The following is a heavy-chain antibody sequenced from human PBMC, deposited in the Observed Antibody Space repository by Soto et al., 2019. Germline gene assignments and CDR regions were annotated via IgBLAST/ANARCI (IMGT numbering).Heavy chain of an antibody. J-gene: IGHJ6*02. CDR3: AKDSSNPQFRSGYYNPGYYYCMDV. CDR1: GFNFSSYG. V-gene: IGHV3-30*18. CDR2: ISFDGSNK. Sequence: GGSLRLSCAASGFNFSSYGMHWVRQAPGKGLEWVAGISFDGSNKYYADSVKGRFTISRDNSKNTLYLQMNCQRVEDTAVYYCAKDSSNPQFRSGYYNPGYYYCMDVWGQGTTVTVSS. D-gene: IGHD3-3*01.